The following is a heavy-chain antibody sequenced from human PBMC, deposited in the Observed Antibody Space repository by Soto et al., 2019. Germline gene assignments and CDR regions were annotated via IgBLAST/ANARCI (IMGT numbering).Heavy chain of an antibody. CDR3: ARSRPARYYYDSSGYDY. Sequence: QVQLVQSGAEVKKPGSSVKVSCKASGGTFSSYAISWVRQAPGQGLEWMGGIIPIFGTANYAQKFQGRVTITADDSTSTADMELSSLRSEDTAVYYCARSRPARYYYDSSGYDYWGQGTLVTVSS. V-gene: IGHV1-69*12. D-gene: IGHD3-22*01. CDR1: GGTFSSYA. CDR2: IIPIFGTA. J-gene: IGHJ4*02.